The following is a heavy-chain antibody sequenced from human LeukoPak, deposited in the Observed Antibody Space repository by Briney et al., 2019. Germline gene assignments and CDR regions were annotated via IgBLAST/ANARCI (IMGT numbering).Heavy chain of an antibody. D-gene: IGHD2-15*01. CDR3: AREVCIGGSCSVFDY. J-gene: IGHJ4*02. V-gene: IGHV3-74*01. Sequence: PGGSLRFSCAASGFTLSSYWMHWVRQAPGKGLVWVSRINSDGSSRTYADSVKGRFTISRDNAKNTLSLQMNSLRTEDTAVYYCAREVCIGGSCSVFDYWGQGTLVTVSS. CDR2: INSDGSSR. CDR1: GFTLSSYW.